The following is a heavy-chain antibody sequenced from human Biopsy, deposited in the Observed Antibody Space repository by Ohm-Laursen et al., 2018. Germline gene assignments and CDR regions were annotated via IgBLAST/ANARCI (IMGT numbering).Heavy chain of an antibody. CDR2: ISNRGST. J-gene: IGHJ3*01. CDR1: GDSITSYF. D-gene: IGHD3-3*01. V-gene: IGHV4-59*01. Sequence: GTLSLTCPVSGDSITSYFWNWIRQSPGKGLEWIGYISNRGSTNYNPSLRGRVTISVDTSKNQFSLKLSSVTAADTAVFFCARLYRLDDYWNDDPPDAFDVWGQGTRVTVSS. CDR3: ARLYRLDDYWNDDPPDAFDV.